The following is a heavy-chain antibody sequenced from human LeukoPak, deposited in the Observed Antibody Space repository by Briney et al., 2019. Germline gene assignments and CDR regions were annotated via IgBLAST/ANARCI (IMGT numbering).Heavy chain of an antibody. D-gene: IGHD3-16*01. CDR1: GFTFSSYG. Sequence: PGGSLRLSCAASGFTFSSYGMHWVRQAPGKGLEWVAVIWYDGSNKFYADSVKGRFTISRDNSKNTLYLQMNNLRAEDTAVYYCARGPRGVGEMKTYYFDQWGQGTLVTVSP. CDR2: IWYDGSNK. V-gene: IGHV3-33*01. CDR3: ARGPRGVGEMKTYYFDQ. J-gene: IGHJ4*02.